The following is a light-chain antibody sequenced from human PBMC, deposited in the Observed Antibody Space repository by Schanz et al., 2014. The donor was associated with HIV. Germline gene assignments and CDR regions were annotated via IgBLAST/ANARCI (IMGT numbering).Light chain of an antibody. J-gene: IGLJ1*01. Sequence: QSALTQPPSASGSPGQSVTISCTGTSNDIGAYRYVSWYQHHPGRAPRLLIYEVTKRPSGVPGRFSGSKSGNTASLTISGLQAEDEADYYCSSYTSSTAYVFGTGTKLTVL. CDR1: SNDIGAYRY. CDR3: SSYTSSTAYV. CDR2: EVT. V-gene: IGLV2-8*01.